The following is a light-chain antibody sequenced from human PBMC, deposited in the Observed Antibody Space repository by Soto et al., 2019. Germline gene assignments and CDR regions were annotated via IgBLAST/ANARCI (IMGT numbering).Light chain of an antibody. J-gene: IGLJ1*01. CDR1: SSDVGAYDY. V-gene: IGLV2-14*01. CDR2: EVS. CDR3: SSYTSSSTLYV. Sequence: TISCTGTSSDVGAYDYVSWYQQNPGKAPKLMIYEVSNRPSGVSNRFSGSKSGNTASLTISGLQAEDEADYYCSSYTSSSTLYVFGTGTKV.